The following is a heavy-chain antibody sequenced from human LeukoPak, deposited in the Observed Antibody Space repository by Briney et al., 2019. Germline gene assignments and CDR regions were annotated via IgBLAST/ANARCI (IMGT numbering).Heavy chain of an antibody. D-gene: IGHD2-2*02. V-gene: IGHV3-21*01. J-gene: IGHJ4*02. Sequence: GGSLRLSCAASGFTFSSYSMNWVRQAPGKGLKWVSSISSSSSYIYYADSVKGRFTISRDNAKNSLYLQMNSLRAEDTAVYYCARGRIGGYCSSTSCYTGYYFDYWGQGTLVTVSS. CDR3: ARGRIGGYCSSTSCYTGYYFDY. CDR2: ISSSSSYI. CDR1: GFTFSSYS.